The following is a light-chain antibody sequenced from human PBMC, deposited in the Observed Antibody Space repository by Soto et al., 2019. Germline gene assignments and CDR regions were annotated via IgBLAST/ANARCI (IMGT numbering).Light chain of an antibody. CDR3: AAWDDGLNGPCV. CDR2: SNN. Sequence: QSVLTQPPSASGTPGQRVTISCSGSSSNIGSNTVNWYQQLPGTAPKLLIYSNNQRPSGVPDRFSGSKSGTSASLAISGLQSEDEADYYCAAWDDGLNGPCVFGGGTKLTVL. J-gene: IGLJ2*01. V-gene: IGLV1-44*01. CDR1: SSNIGSNT.